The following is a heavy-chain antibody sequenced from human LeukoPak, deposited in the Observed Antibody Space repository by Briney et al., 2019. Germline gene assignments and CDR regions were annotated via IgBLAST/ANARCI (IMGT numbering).Heavy chain of an antibody. CDR3: ARHEEEDGYNAKTFDY. V-gene: IGHV4-34*01. D-gene: IGHD5-24*01. J-gene: IGHJ4*02. Sequence: SETLSLTCAVYGGSFSGYYWSWIRQPPGKGLEWIGEINHSGSTNYNPSLKSRVTIFVDTSKNQFSLKLSSVTAADTAVYYCARHEEEDGYNAKTFDYWGQGTLVTVSS. CDR2: INHSGST. CDR1: GGSFSGYY.